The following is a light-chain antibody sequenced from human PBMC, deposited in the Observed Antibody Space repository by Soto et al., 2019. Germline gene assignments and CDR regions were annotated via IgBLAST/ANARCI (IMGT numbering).Light chain of an antibody. CDR1: QSVGRNY. CDR2: GAS. J-gene: IGKJ4*01. V-gene: IGKV3-20*01. CDR3: QQYASSPLT. Sequence: EIVLTQSPGTLSLSPGERATLSCRASQSVGRNYLAWYQQKPGQAPRLLIYGASSRATGIPDRFSGSGSGTDFTLTFSRLAHEDFAVYYCQQYASSPLTFGGGTRVEIK.